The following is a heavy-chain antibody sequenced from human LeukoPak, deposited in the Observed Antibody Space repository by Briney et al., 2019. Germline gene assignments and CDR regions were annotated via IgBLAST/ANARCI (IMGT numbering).Heavy chain of an antibody. CDR1: GFTFDDYA. D-gene: IGHD6-13*01. Sequence: GGSLRLSCAASGFTFDDYAMHWVRHAPGKGLEWVSGISWNSGSIGYADSVKGRFTISRDNAKNSLYLQMNSLRAEDTALYYCAKGIAADYWGQGTLVTVSS. CDR2: ISWNSGSI. V-gene: IGHV3-9*01. J-gene: IGHJ4*02. CDR3: AKGIAADY.